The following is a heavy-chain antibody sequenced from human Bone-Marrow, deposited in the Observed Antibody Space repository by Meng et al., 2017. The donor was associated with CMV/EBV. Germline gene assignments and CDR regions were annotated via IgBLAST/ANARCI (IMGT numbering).Heavy chain of an antibody. CDR1: GYTFTSYS. Sequence: SGYTFTSYSMHWVRQAPGQGLEWMGVINPSGGSTNFPQKFQGRVTMTTDTSTSTVYMELSSLRSEDTAVYYCARGYDILTGYRKLDYWGQGTLVTVSS. V-gene: IGHV1-46*01. D-gene: IGHD3-9*01. J-gene: IGHJ4*02. CDR3: ARGYDILTGYRKLDY. CDR2: INPSGGST.